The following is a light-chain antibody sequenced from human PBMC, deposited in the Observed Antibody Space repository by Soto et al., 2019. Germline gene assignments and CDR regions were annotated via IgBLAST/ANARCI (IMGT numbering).Light chain of an antibody. J-gene: IGLJ1*01. CDR2: DDS. CDR1: NSGSKS. Sequence: SYELTQPPSLSVAPGQTARITCGGNNSGSKSVHWYPQKPGQAPVLVLYDDSDRPSGIPERFSGSNSGNTATLTISRGEAGDEADDYCQVWDMRSDLYVFGTGTKLTVL. V-gene: IGLV3-21*02. CDR3: QVWDMRSDLYV.